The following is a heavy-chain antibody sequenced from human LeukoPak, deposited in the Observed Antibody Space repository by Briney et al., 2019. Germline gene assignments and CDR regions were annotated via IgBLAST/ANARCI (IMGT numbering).Heavy chain of an antibody. D-gene: IGHD3-10*01. J-gene: IGHJ4*02. CDR3: ATSPFHYGSGSQYYFDY. CDR2: IWYDGSNK. V-gene: IGHV3-33*01. CDR1: GFTFSSYG. Sequence: GGSLRLSCAASGFTFSSYGMHWVRQAPGKGLEWVAVIWYDGSNKYYADSVKGRFTISRDNSKNTVFLQMNSLRAEDTAAYYCATSPFHYGSGSQYYFDYWGQGTLVTVSS.